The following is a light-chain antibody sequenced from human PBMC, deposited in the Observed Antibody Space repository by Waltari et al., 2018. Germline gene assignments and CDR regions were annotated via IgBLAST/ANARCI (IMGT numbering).Light chain of an antibody. Sequence: IQMTQSPSSLSASVGDRVTITCRASQGISNYLAWYQQKPGKVPKVMIYAASTLQSGVPSRFSGSGSGTNFTLTISRLEAEDFAVYYCQQYGYSPRTFGQGTKVEIK. CDR3: QQYGYSPRT. CDR2: AAS. V-gene: IGKV1-27*01. CDR1: QGISNY. J-gene: IGKJ1*01.